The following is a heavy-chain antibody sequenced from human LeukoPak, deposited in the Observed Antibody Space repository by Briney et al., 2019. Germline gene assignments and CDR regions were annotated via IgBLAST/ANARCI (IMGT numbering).Heavy chain of an antibody. Sequence: GRSLRLSCAASGFTFDDYAMHWVRQAPGKGLEWVSGISWNSGSTGYADSVKGRFTISRDNSKNTLYLQMNSLRAEDTAVYYCARATTLYYYYYYMDVWGKGTTVTVSS. CDR1: GFTFDDYA. CDR2: ISWNSGST. J-gene: IGHJ6*03. D-gene: IGHD4-11*01. V-gene: IGHV3-9*01. CDR3: ARATTLYYYYYYMDV.